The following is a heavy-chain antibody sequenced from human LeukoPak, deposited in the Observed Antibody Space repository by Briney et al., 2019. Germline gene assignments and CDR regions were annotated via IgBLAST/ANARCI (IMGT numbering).Heavy chain of an antibody. CDR1: GFTFSSYA. Sequence: PGGSLRLSCAASGFTFSSYAMSWVRQAPEKGLEWVSAISGSGGSTYYADSVKGRFTISRDNSKNTLYLQMNSLRAEDTAVYYCAKGEYYYDSSGYYLDYWGQGTLVTVSS. CDR3: AKGEYYYDSSGYYLDY. J-gene: IGHJ4*02. D-gene: IGHD3-22*01. CDR2: ISGSGGST. V-gene: IGHV3-23*01.